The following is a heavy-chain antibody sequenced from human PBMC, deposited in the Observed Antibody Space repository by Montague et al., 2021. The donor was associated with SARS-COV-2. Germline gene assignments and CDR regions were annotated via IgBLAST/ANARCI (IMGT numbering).Heavy chain of an antibody. CDR3: AREAVEKRVRTRMTGRLEESEYYVLDD. D-gene: IGHD3-3*01. CDR1: GGSISSYY. CDR2: IYNGGGT. V-gene: IGHV4-59*01. Sequence: SETLSLTCTVSGGSISSYYWSWFRQPPGKGLVWIGYIYNGGGTNYNPSLRSRVTISVDPSAFQFSLRLSSVTAADTAVYYCAREAVEKRVRTRMTGRLEESEYYVLDDWGQGTTVIVSS. J-gene: IGHJ6*02.